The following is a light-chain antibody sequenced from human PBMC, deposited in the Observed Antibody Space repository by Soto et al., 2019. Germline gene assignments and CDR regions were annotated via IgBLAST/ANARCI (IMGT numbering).Light chain of an antibody. V-gene: IGKV1-6*01. CDR3: LQDYNYPIT. Sequence: AIQLTQSPSSLSASVGDRVTISCRASQNIGRWLAWYQQKPGTAPNLLIYHASNLRGGVPSRFSGSGSGTDFTLTISGLQPEDFATYYCLQDYNYPITFGQGTRLEIK. CDR1: QNIGRW. J-gene: IGKJ5*01. CDR2: HAS.